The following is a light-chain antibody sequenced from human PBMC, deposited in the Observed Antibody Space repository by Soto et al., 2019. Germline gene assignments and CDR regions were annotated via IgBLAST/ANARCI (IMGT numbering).Light chain of an antibody. Sequence: EIVLTQSPGTLSLSPGERATLSCRASQTIIDNYLAWYQQKPGQAPSLLIHGASWRATGIPGRFSGSGSGTDFTLTISRLEPEDFAVYYCQQYGSSPTFGRGTKVEIK. CDR1: QTIIDNY. V-gene: IGKV3-20*01. CDR2: GAS. J-gene: IGKJ1*01. CDR3: QQYGSSPT.